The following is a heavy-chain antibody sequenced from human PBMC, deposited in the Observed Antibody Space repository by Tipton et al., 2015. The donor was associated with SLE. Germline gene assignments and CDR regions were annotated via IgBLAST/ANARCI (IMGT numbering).Heavy chain of an antibody. D-gene: IGHD3-10*01. CDR3: ARSFRGFDY. V-gene: IGHV4-39*07. Sequence: TFSSYWMSWIRQPPGKGLEWIGSIYYSGSTYYNPSLKSRVTISVDTSKNQFSLKLSSVTAADTAVYYCARSFRGFDYWGQGTLVTVSS. J-gene: IGHJ4*02. CDR1: TFSSYW. CDR2: IYYSGST.